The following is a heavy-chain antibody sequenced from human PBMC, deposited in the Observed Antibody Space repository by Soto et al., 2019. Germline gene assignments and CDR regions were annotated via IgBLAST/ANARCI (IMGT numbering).Heavy chain of an antibody. Sequence: ASVKVSCKASGYTFTSYYMHWVRQAPGQGLEWMGIINPSGGSTSYAQKFQGRVTITRDTSASTAYMELSSLRSEDTAVYYCARDPGYSYGYNWGQGTLVTVSS. CDR1: GYTFTSYY. CDR2: INPSGGST. D-gene: IGHD5-18*01. V-gene: IGHV1-46*01. CDR3: ARDPGYSYGYN. J-gene: IGHJ4*02.